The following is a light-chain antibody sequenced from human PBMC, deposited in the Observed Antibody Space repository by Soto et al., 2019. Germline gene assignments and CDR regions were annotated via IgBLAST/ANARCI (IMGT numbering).Light chain of an antibody. V-gene: IGLV2-14*01. CDR1: SSDVGAYNY. Sequence: QSALTQPASVSGSPGQSITISCTGTSSDVGAYNYVSWYQQHPAKAPKLMIYEVSNRPSGVSNRFSGSKSGNTASLTISGLQAEDEADYYGSSYTSTNTLVFGGGTKLTV. J-gene: IGLJ3*02. CDR3: SSYTSTNTLV. CDR2: EVS.